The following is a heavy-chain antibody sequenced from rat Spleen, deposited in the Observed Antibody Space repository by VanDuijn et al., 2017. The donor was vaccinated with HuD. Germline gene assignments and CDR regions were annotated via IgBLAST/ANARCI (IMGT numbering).Heavy chain of an antibody. CDR3: ASRTANWFAY. D-gene: IGHD5-1*01. CDR2: ITSAGTNI. CDR1: GFTFSNYD. Sequence: EVQLVESGGGIVQPGRAMKLSCAASGFTFSNYDMAWVRQAPKKGLEWVAFITSAGTNINYRDSVKGRFTISRDNAKSTLYLQVDSLRSEDTATYYCASRTANWFAYWGQGTLVTVSS. V-gene: IGHV5-25*01. J-gene: IGHJ3*01.